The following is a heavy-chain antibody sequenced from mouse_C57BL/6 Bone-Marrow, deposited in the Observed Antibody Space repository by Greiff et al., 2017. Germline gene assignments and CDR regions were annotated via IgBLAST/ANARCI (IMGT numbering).Heavy chain of an antibody. CDR2: IHPNSGST. CDR1: GYTFTSYW. J-gene: IGHJ1*03. D-gene: IGHD2-3*01. CDR3: ARDDGYYVWYFDV. V-gene: IGHV1-64*01. Sequence: QVQLQQPGAELVKPGASVKLSCKASGYTFTSYWRHWVKQRPGQGLEWIGMIHPNSGSTNYNEKFKSKATLTVDKSSSTAYMQLSSLTSEDSAVYYCARDDGYYVWYFDVWGTGATVTVAS.